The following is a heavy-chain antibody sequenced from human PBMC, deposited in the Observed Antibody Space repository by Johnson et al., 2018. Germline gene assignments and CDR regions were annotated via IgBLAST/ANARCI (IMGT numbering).Heavy chain of an antibody. Sequence: VQLVESGAEVKKPGSSVKVSCRASGGTFGNYSIIWLRQAPGQGLEWMGRIIPVLEIANYALSSQGIVTITADKSTSTSYMALSSLGSEDTAMYYCASGPCNDGPCYPTLFQDWGQGPLVTVSS. CDR2: IIPVLEIA. J-gene: IGHJ1*01. CDR1: GGTFGNYS. V-gene: IGHV1-69*09. CDR3: ASGPCNDGPCYPTLFQD. D-gene: IGHD2-8*01.